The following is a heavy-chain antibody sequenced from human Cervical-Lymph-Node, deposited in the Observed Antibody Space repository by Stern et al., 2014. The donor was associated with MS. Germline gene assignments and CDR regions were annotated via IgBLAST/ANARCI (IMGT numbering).Heavy chain of an antibody. J-gene: IGHJ6*02. V-gene: IGHV1-24*01. D-gene: IGHD2-2*01. CDR2: FDPEDGER. CDR1: GYTLTDSS. Sequence: VQLVQSGAEVKSPGASVKVSCKVSGYTLTDSSIHWVRQAPGKGLERMGGFDPEDGERIYAQKLQGRVTMSEDTSTDTAYMELHSLRSDDTAVYFCATAQIRRPATLDVWGQGTPVTVSS. CDR3: ATAQIRRPATLDV.